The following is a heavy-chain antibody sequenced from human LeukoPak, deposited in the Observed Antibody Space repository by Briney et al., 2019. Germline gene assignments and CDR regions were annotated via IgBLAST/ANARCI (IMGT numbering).Heavy chain of an antibody. V-gene: IGHV3-33*08. Sequence: GGSLRLSCAASGFTFSDHYMDWVRQAPGKGLEWVAIIWYDGSDHYYTESVKGRFTISRDNSKNTLYLQVNSLRAEDTAVYYCARDGVAGGWAYYFDYWGQGTLVTVSS. CDR3: ARDGVAGGWAYYFDY. D-gene: IGHD6-19*01. CDR2: IWYDGSDH. J-gene: IGHJ4*02. CDR1: GFTFSDHY.